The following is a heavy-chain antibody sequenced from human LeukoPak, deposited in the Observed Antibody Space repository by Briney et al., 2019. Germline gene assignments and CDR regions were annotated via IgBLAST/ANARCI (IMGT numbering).Heavy chain of an antibody. V-gene: IGHV3-53*01. Sequence: GGSLRLSCAASGFTVSSNYMSWVRQAPGKGLEWVSVIYSGGSTYYADSVKGRFTISRDNSKNTLYLQMNSLRAEDTAVYYCAREYSSSSYAFDIWGQGTMVTVSS. CDR2: IYSGGST. CDR1: GFTVSSNY. J-gene: IGHJ3*02. D-gene: IGHD6-13*01. CDR3: AREYSSSSYAFDI.